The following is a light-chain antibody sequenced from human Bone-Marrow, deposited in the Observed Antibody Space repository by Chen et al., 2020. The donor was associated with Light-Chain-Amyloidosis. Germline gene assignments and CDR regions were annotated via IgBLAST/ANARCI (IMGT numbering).Light chain of an antibody. CDR2: EVT. CDR3: SSYTITNTLV. CDR1: SSDVGGDNH. J-gene: IGLJ1*01. Sequence: QSALTQPASVSGSPGQSITISCTGTSSDVGGDNHVSCYQQHPDKAPKLMIYEVTNRPSWVPNRFSGSKSDTTASLTISGLQPEDEADYFCSSYTITNTLVFGSGTRVTGL. V-gene: IGLV2-14*01.